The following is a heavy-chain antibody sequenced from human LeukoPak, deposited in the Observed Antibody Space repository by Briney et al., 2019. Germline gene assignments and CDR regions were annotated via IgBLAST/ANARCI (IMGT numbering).Heavy chain of an antibody. D-gene: IGHD3-10*01. CDR3: ARAALGFHY. Sequence: PGGSLRLSCAASGFTLSSYEMNWVRQAPGKGLEWVSYISSSGSTIYYADSVKGRFTISRDNAKSSLYLQMNSLRAEDTAVYYCARAALGFHYWGQGTLVTVSS. J-gene: IGHJ4*02. CDR2: ISSSGSTI. CDR1: GFTLSSYE. V-gene: IGHV3-48*03.